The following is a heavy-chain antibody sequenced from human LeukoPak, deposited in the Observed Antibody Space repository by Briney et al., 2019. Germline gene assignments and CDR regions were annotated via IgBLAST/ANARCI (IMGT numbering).Heavy chain of an antibody. CDR3: ARWGCTNGVCYNDY. J-gene: IGHJ4*02. V-gene: IGHV3-64*01. Sequence: GGSLRLSCAASGFVFSSYAMHWVHRAPGKGPEFVSAISQNGGTTYYANSVKGRFTISRDNSKNTLYLQMGSLRPEDMAVYYCARWGCTNGVCYNDYWGQGTLVTVSS. CDR2: ISQNGGTT. D-gene: IGHD2-8*01. CDR1: GFVFSSYA.